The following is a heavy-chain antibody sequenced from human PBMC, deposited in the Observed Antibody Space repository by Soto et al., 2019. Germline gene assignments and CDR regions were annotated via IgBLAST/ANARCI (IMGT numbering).Heavy chain of an antibody. V-gene: IGHV4-31*03. CDR1: VGSISSGGYY. J-gene: IGHJ5*02. CDR2: IYYSGST. D-gene: IGHD6-13*01. CDR3: ARDSRQLTQGWFDP. Sequence: SETLSITCTVSVGSISSGGYYWSWIRQHPGKGLEWIGYIYYSGSTYYNPSLKSRVTISVDTSKNQFSLKLSSVTAADTAVYYCARDSRQLTQGWFDPWGQGTLVTVS.